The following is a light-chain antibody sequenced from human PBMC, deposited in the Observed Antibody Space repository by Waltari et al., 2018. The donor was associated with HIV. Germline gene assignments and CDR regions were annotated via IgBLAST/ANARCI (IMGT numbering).Light chain of an antibody. J-gene: IGLJ3*02. CDR2: GN. CDR1: SSNIGSLYD. Sequence: QSVLTQPPSVSGAPGQRVTISCTGNSSNIGSLYDVHWYLQTPGSVPKLLNTGNSRPAGVSERFAGSRSGTSASLAITALRAEDEGTYYCQSYDSDLGSPVFGGGTEVTVL. V-gene: IGLV1-40*01. CDR3: QSYDSDLGSPV.